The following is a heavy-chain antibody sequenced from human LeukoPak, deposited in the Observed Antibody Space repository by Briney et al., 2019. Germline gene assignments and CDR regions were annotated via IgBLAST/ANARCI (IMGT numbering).Heavy chain of an antibody. CDR1: GGSFSGYY. CDR3: ARVSGATITTYYGMDV. D-gene: IGHD5-12*01. V-gene: IGHV4-34*01. J-gene: IGHJ6*02. CDR2: INHSGST. Sequence: SETLSLTCAVYGGSFSGYYWSWIRQPPGKGLEWIGEINHSGSTKYNPSLKSRVTISVDTSKNQFSLKLSSVTAVDTAVYYCARVSGATITTYYGMDVWGQGTTVTVS.